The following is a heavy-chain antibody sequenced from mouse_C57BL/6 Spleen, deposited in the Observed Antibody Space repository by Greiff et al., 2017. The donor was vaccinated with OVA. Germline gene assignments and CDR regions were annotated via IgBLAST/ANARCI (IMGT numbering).Heavy chain of an antibody. D-gene: IGHD2-4*01. CDR3: ARSTYDYGGGYYFDY. CDR1: GYAFSSSW. V-gene: IGHV1-82*01. Sequence: QVQLQQSGPELVKPGASVKISCKASGYAFSSSWMNWVKQRPGKGLEWIGRIYPGDGDTNYNGKFKGKATLTAAKSSSTAYMQLSSLTSEDSAVYFCARSTYDYGGGYYFDYWGQGTTLTVSS. J-gene: IGHJ2*01. CDR2: IYPGDGDT.